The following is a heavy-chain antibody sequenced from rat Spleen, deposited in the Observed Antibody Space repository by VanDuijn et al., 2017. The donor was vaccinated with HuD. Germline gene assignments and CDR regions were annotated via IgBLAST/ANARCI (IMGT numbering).Heavy chain of an antibody. CDR1: GFTFSRYW. V-gene: IGHV5-58*01. CDR3: AVAGYGY. Sequence: EVQLVESGGGLVQPGRSLKFSCVASGFTFSRYWMYWVRQAPGKGLEWVSSVSNDGVNTYYPDSVKGRFTISRDNAENIAYLQMNSLKSEDTATYYCAVAGYGYWGQGVMVTVSS. D-gene: IGHD1-7*01. CDR2: VSNDGVNT. J-gene: IGHJ2*01.